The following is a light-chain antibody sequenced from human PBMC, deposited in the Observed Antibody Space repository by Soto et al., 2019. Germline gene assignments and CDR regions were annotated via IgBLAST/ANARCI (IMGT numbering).Light chain of an antibody. J-gene: IGLJ3*02. CDR3: YSYAGRNIWV. V-gene: IGLV2-8*01. CDR1: GSDIGAYNF. Sequence: QSAPAQPPSASGSPGQSVTISCTGSGSDIGAYNFVSWYQQHPGKAPKLMIFGVTERPSGVPDRFSGSKSDNTASLTVSGLQADDEAVYYCYSYAGRNIWVFGGGTKLTVL. CDR2: GVT.